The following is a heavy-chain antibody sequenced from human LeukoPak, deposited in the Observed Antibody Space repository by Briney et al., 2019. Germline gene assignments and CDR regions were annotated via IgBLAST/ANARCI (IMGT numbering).Heavy chain of an antibody. V-gene: IGHV1-24*01. J-gene: IGHJ3*02. Sequence: ASVKVSCKVSGYTLTELSMHWVRQAPGKGLEWMGGFDPEDGETIYAQKFQGRVTKTEDTSTDTAYMELSSLRSEDTAVYYCATYYYDSSGSPDAFDIWGQGTMVTVSS. CDR1: GYTLTELS. D-gene: IGHD3-22*01. CDR2: FDPEDGET. CDR3: ATYYYDSSGSPDAFDI.